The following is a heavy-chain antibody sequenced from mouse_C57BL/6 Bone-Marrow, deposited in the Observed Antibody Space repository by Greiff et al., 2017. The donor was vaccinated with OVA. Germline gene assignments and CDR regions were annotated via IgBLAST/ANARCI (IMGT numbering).Heavy chain of an antibody. Sequence: DVKLVESGGGLVKPGGSLKLSCAASGFTFSSYTMSWVRQTPEKRLEWVVTISGGGGNTYYPDSVKGRFTISRDNAKNTLYLQMSSLRSEDTALYYCARGSSYVYWGQGTTLTVSS. D-gene: IGHD1-1*01. CDR2: ISGGGGNT. CDR3: ARGSSYVY. CDR1: GFTFSSYT. J-gene: IGHJ2*01. V-gene: IGHV5-9*01.